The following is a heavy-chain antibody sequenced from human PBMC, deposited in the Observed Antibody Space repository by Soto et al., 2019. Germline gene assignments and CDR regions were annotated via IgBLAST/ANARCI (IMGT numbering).Heavy chain of an antibody. J-gene: IGHJ6*02. CDR2: IIPIFGTP. CDR3: ARDKDRQQLGGNYYYGIDV. V-gene: IGHV1-69*13. D-gene: IGHD3-3*02. CDR1: GGTFSSYA. Sequence: EASVKVSCKASGGTFSSYAISWVRQAPGQGLEWMGGIIPIFGTPDYAQKFQGRVTITADESTSTAYMELTSLRSEDTAVYYCARDKDRQQLGGNYYYGIDVWGQGTTVTVSS.